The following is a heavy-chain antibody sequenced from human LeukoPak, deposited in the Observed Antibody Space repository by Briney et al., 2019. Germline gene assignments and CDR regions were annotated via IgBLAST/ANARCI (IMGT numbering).Heavy chain of an antibody. V-gene: IGHV4-39*07. Sequence: PSETLSLTCTVSGGSISSSSYYGGWIRQPPGKGLEWIGSIYYSGSTYYNPSLKSRVTMSVDTSKNQFSLKLSSVTAADTAVYYCARDTYYYDSSGYSFFDYWGQGTLVTVSS. CDR3: ARDTYYYDSSGYSFFDY. CDR1: GGSISSSSYY. D-gene: IGHD3-22*01. CDR2: IYYSGST. J-gene: IGHJ4*02.